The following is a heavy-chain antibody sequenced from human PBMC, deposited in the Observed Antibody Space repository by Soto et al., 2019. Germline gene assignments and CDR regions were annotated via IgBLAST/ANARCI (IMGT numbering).Heavy chain of an antibody. J-gene: IGHJ4*02. D-gene: IGHD6-6*01. Sequence: PSETLSLTCTVSGGSISSYYWSWIRQPPGKGLEWIGYIYYSGSTNYHPSLKSRVTISVDTSKNQFSLKLSSVTAADTAVYYCAREGIAARYFDYWGQGTLVTVSS. CDR3: AREGIAARYFDY. V-gene: IGHV4-59*01. CDR2: IYYSGST. CDR1: GGSISSYY.